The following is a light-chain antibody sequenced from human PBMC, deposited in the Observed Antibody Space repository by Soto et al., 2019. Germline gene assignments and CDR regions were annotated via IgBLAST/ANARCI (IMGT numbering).Light chain of an antibody. Sequence: EIVMTPSPATLSVSPGERATLSCRASQSVSNHFAWYQQKPGQAPRLLIYGASTRATGIPARFSGSGSGTELPLTISRMQSEDFAVYYCQQYNNCVFTVGPGTKVDSK. CDR3: QQYNNCVFT. CDR2: GAS. CDR1: QSVSNH. V-gene: IGKV3-15*01. J-gene: IGKJ3*01.